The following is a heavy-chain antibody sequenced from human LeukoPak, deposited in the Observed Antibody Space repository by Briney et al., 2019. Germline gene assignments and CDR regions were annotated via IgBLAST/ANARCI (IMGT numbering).Heavy chain of an antibody. D-gene: IGHD3-16*02. V-gene: IGHV1-2*02. CDR3: ARKNYDYVWGSYRQGYFDY. CDR1: GYTFTGYY. Sequence: ASVKVSCKASGYTFTGYYMHWVRQAPGQGLGWMGWINPNSGGTNYAQKFQGRVTMTRDTSISTAYMELSSLRSEDTAVYYCARKNYDYVWGSYRQGYFDYWGQGTLVTVSS. CDR2: INPNSGGT. J-gene: IGHJ4*02.